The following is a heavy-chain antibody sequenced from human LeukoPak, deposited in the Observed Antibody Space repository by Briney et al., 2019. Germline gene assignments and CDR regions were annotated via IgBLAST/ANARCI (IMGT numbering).Heavy chain of an antibody. D-gene: IGHD3-3*01. CDR3: AKDFTRVLRFLEWFPPASYFDY. V-gene: IGHV3-23*01. Sequence: GGSLRLSCAASGFTFSSYAMSWVRQAPGKGLEWVSAISGSGGSTYYADSVKGRFTISRDNSKNTLYLQMNSLRAEDTAVYYCAKDFTRVLRFLEWFPPASYFDYWGQGTLVTVSS. J-gene: IGHJ4*02. CDR2: ISGSGGST. CDR1: GFTFSSYA.